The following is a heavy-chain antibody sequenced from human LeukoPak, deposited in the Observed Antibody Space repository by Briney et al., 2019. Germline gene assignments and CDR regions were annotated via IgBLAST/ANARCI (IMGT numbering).Heavy chain of an antibody. J-gene: IGHJ4*02. CDR2: ISWNSGSI. Sequence: GGSLRLSCAASGFTFDDYAMHWVRQAPGKGLEWVSGISWNSGSIGYADSVKGRFTISRDNAKNSLYLQMNSLRAEDTALYYCAKGPYSGSYLDYWGQGTLVTVSS. D-gene: IGHD1-26*01. V-gene: IGHV3-9*01. CDR1: GFTFDDYA. CDR3: AKGPYSGSYLDY.